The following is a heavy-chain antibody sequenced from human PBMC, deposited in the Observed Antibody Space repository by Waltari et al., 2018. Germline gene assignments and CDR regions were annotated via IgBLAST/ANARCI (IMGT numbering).Heavy chain of an antibody. Sequence: QVQLVQSGAEVQKHGASVKVSCTASGYTFTSYDINWFRPATGQGLEWMGWMNPNSGNTGYAQKFQGRVTMTRNTSISTAYMELSSLRSEDTAVYYCARAISSSWYEADYWGQGTLVTVSS. CDR3: ARAISSSWYEADY. J-gene: IGHJ4*02. CDR2: MNPNSGNT. V-gene: IGHV1-8*01. CDR1: GYTFTSYD. D-gene: IGHD6-13*01.